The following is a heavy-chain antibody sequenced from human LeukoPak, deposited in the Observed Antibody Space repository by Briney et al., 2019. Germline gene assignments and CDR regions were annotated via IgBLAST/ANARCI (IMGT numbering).Heavy chain of an antibody. CDR3: TAELGYCSGGSCYYFDY. CDR2: INPNSGGT. Sequence: ASVKVSCKASGYTFTDYYLHWVRQAPGQGLEWMGWINPNSGGTNYAQKFQGRVTMTRDTSISTAYMELSRLRSDDTAVYYCTAELGYCSGGSCYYFDYWGQGTLVTVSS. J-gene: IGHJ4*02. D-gene: IGHD2-15*01. V-gene: IGHV1-2*02. CDR1: GYTFTDYY.